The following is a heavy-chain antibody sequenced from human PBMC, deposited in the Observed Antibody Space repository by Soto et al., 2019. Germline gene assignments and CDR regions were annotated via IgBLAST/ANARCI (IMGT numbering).Heavy chain of an antibody. Sequence: QITLNESGPTQVKPRQTLTLTCTFSGFSLTTSGVGVGWIRQSPGKAPEWLALIYWDDDKRYSPSLKSRLTITKDTSKNLVVLTVADLDPADTATYYCAHRVRRTVFGLVTTTAIYFDFWGQGTPVAVSS. CDR3: AHRVRRTVFGLVTTTAIYFDF. CDR2: IYWDDDK. J-gene: IGHJ4*02. CDR1: GFSLTTSGVG. D-gene: IGHD3-3*01. V-gene: IGHV2-5*02.